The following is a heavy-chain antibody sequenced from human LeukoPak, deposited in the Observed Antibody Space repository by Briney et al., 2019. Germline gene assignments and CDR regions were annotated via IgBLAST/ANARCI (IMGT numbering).Heavy chain of an antibody. CDR1: GFTFSSYS. J-gene: IGHJ6*03. V-gene: IGHV3-21*01. CDR3: ARARAVTTPIGAYYYYYMDV. Sequence: GGSLRLSCAASGFTFSSYSMNWVRQAPGKGLEWVSSISSSSSYIYYADSVKGRFTISRDNARKSLYLQMNSLRAEDTAVYYCARARAVTTPIGAYYYYYMDVWGKGTTVTISS. D-gene: IGHD4-17*01. CDR2: ISSSSSYI.